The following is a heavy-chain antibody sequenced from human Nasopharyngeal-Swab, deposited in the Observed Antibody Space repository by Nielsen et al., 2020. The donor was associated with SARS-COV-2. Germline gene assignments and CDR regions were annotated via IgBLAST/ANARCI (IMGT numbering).Heavy chain of an antibody. CDR1: GFGLSNAW. J-gene: IGHJ4*02. D-gene: IGHD3-10*01. CDR2: IKSKTDGGTT. V-gene: IGHV3-15*01. Sequence: CVVLGFGLSNAWIGWVRQAPGKGLGWVGRIKSKTDGGTTDYAAPVKGRFTISRDDSKNTLYLQMNSLKTEDTAVYYCTTRRLWFGELLMSDYWGQGTLVTVSS. CDR3: TTRRLWFGELLMSDY.